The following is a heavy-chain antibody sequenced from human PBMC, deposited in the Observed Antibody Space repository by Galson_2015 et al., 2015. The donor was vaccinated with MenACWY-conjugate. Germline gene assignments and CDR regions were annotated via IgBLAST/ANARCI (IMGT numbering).Heavy chain of an antibody. Sequence: QSGAEVKKPGESLKISCKGSGYSFTNYWIGWVRQMPGKGLEWMGIIYPGDSDTRYSPSFQGQVTISADKSISTAYLQWSTLKASDTAMYYCARQMILGYSNSPFDYWGQGTLVTVSS. CDR3: ARQMILGYSNSPFDY. CDR2: IYPGDSDT. V-gene: IGHV5-51*01. D-gene: IGHD6-6*01. CDR1: GYSFTNYW. J-gene: IGHJ4*02.